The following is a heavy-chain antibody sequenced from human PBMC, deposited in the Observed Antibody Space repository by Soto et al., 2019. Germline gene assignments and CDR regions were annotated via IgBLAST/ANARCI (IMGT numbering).Heavy chain of an antibody. J-gene: IGHJ5*02. CDR2: IYYTGST. CDR3: ARLPTNIALRPVYFDA. CDR1: SGSITITSYH. D-gene: IGHD6-6*01. V-gene: IGHV4-39*01. Sequence: QLQLQESGPGLVKPSETLSLTCSVSSGSITITSYHWGWIRQPLGKGLEWIGNIYYTGSTFYNTSLKSRVTISVDKSQNQFSLKLSSVTAADTAVYYCARLPTNIALRPVYFDAWGQGTLVTVSS.